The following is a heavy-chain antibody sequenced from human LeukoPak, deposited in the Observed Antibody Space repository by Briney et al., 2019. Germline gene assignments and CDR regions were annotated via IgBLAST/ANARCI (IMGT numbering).Heavy chain of an antibody. D-gene: IGHD6-13*01. V-gene: IGHV4-59*01. CDR2: IYRSGST. Sequence: SETLSLSCSVSGGSISTYYWSWIRQPAGKGLEWIGYIYRSGSTYYNPSLESRVTISVDMSKNQFSLKLSSVTAADTAVYYCARVVAATSPGEWFDPWGQGTLVTVSS. CDR1: GGSISTYY. J-gene: IGHJ5*02. CDR3: ARVVAATSPGEWFDP.